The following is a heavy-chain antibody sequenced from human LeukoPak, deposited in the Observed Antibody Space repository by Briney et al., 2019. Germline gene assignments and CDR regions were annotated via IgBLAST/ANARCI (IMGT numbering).Heavy chain of an antibody. CDR3: ARFQASEFRGFDH. V-gene: IGHV1-18*01. CDR2: INPYNGNR. J-gene: IGHJ4*02. CDR1: GYRFITFG. Sequence: GASGKVSCTTSGYRFITFGINWVRQAPGQGLEWMGWINPYNGNRYYAKKFQGRFNMTTDTSTSTVYLELQTLTSGDTAIYYCARFQASEFRGFDHWGQGTLITVSS. D-gene: IGHD3-10*01.